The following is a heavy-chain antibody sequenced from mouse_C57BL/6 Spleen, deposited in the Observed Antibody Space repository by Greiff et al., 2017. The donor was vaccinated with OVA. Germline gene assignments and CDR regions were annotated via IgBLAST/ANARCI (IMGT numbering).Heavy chain of an antibody. D-gene: IGHD1-1*01. Sequence: EVQVVESGGDLVKPGGSLKLSCAASGFTFSSYGMSWVRQTPDKRLEWVATISSGGSYTYYPDSVKGRFTISRDNAKNTLYLQMSSLKSEDTAMYYCARPPYWPAWFAYWGQGTLVTVSA. CDR1: GFTFSSYG. J-gene: IGHJ3*01. CDR2: ISSGGSYT. V-gene: IGHV5-6*01. CDR3: ARPPYWPAWFAY.